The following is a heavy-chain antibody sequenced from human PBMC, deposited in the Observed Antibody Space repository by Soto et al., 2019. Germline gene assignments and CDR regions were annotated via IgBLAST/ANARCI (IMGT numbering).Heavy chain of an antibody. CDR3: ATGRLYRDAFDI. V-gene: IGHV1-24*01. CDR1: GYTLTELS. Sequence: ASVKVSCKVSGYTLTELSMHWVRQAPGKGLEWMGGFDPEDGETIYAQKFQGRVTMTEDTSTDTAYMELSSLRSEDTAVYYCATGRLYRDAFDIWGQGTMVTVSS. J-gene: IGHJ3*02. CDR2: FDPEDGET.